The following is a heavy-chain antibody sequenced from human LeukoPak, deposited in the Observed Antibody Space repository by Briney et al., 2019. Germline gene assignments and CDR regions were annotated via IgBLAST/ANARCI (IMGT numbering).Heavy chain of an antibody. CDR3: ARKGNWNYDY. CDR1: GFSFNSYS. V-gene: IGHV3-21*01. Sequence: PGGSLRLSCTASGFSFNSYSMNWVRQAPGKGLEWVSSISSTSSYIHYADSVKGRFTISRDNARNSQYLQMNSLRVEDTAVYYCARKGNWNYDYWGQGTLVTVSS. D-gene: IGHD1-1*01. CDR2: ISSTSSYI. J-gene: IGHJ4*02.